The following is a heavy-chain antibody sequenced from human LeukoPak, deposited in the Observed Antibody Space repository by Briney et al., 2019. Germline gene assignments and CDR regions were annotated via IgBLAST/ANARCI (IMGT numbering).Heavy chain of an antibody. Sequence: PGGSLRLSCAASGFTFSGSAMHWVRQASGKGLEWVGRIRSKANSYATAYAASGKGRFTISRDDSKDTLYLQMNSLKTEDTALYYCTTLRARSDYWGQGTLVTVSS. CDR1: GFTFSGSA. D-gene: IGHD3-3*01. CDR2: IRSKANSYAT. J-gene: IGHJ4*02. CDR3: TTLRARSDY. V-gene: IGHV3-73*01.